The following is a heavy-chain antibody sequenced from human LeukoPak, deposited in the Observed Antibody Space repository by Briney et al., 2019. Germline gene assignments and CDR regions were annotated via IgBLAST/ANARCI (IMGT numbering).Heavy chain of an antibody. V-gene: IGHV5-51*01. J-gene: IGHJ3*02. D-gene: IGHD3-3*01. CDR2: IYPGDSDT. CDR1: GYSFTSYW. CDR3: ARLFLLGDFWSGRGAFDI. Sequence: GESLKTSCKGSGYSFTSYWIGWVRQMPGKGLGWMGIIYPGDSDTRYSPSFQGQVTISADKSISTAYLQWSSLKASDTAMYYCARLFLLGDFWSGRGAFDIWGQGTMVTVSS.